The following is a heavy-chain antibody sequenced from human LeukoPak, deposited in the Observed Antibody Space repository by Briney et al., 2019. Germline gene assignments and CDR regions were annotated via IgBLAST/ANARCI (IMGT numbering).Heavy chain of an antibody. CDR3: AREWIQLFSSYYYGMDV. Sequence: PGGSLRLSCAASGFTFSDYYMSWIRQTPGKGLEWVSYISSSGSTIYYADSVKGRFTISRDNAKNSLYLQMNSLRAEDTAVYYCAREWIQLFSSYYYGMDVWGQGTTVTVSS. J-gene: IGHJ6*02. CDR2: ISSSGSTI. V-gene: IGHV3-11*01. D-gene: IGHD5-18*01. CDR1: GFTFSDYY.